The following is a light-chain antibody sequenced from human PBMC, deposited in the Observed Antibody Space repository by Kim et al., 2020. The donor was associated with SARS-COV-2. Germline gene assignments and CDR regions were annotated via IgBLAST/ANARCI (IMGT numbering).Light chain of an antibody. CDR1: SSDGGSYNL. J-gene: IGLJ2*01. Sequence: GQSITISCTGTSSDGGSYNLVSWYQQHPGKAPKLMIYEVSKRPSGVSNRFSGSKSGNTASLTISGLQAEDEADYYCCSYAGSSTLLFGGGTQLTVL. CDR2: EVS. CDR3: CSYAGSSTLL. V-gene: IGLV2-23*02.